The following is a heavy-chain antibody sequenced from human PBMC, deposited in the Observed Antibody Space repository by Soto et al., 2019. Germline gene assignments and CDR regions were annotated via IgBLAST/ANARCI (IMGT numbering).Heavy chain of an antibody. V-gene: IGHV4-30-2*01. CDR1: GGSISSGGYS. CDR3: ARNMVRGAPNWFDH. J-gene: IGHJ5*02. D-gene: IGHD3-10*01. CDR2: IYHSGST. Sequence: TLSLTCAVSGGSISSGGYSWSWIRQPPGKGLEWIGYIYHSGSTYYNPSLKSRVTISVDRSKNQFSLKLGSVTAADTAVYYCARNMVRGAPNWFDHWGQGTLVTVSS.